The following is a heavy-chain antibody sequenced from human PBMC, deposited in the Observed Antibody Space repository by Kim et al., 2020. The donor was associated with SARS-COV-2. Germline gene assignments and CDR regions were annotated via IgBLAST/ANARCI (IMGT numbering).Heavy chain of an antibody. J-gene: IGHJ4*02. CDR3: ECSDY. V-gene: IGHV3-23*01. Sequence: ISDRVVRTPYADSVKGRFTISRDNSKSTLFLQMNSLRAEDTAVYYCECSDYWGQGSLVTVSS. CDR2: ISDRVVRT.